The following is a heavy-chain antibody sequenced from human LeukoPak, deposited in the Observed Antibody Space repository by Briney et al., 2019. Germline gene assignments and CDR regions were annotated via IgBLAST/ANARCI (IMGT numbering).Heavy chain of an antibody. D-gene: IGHD2-2*01. Sequence: GGSLRLSCAASGFTFSSYSMNWVRQAPGEGLEWVSYISSSSSTIYYADSVKGRFTISRDNAKNSLYLQMNSLRDEDTAVYYCARDPYCSSTSCPYYYYGMDVWGQGTTVTVSS. V-gene: IGHV3-48*02. CDR3: ARDPYCSSTSCPYYYYGMDV. CDR1: GFTFSSYS. CDR2: ISSSSSTI. J-gene: IGHJ6*02.